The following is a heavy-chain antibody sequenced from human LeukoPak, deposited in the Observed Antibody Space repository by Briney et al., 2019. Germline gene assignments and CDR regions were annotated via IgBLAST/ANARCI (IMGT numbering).Heavy chain of an antibody. CDR3: ARVPYSYDSGRAADY. D-gene: IGHD3-22*01. CDR2: INSDGSST. CDR1: GFTFSSYW. V-gene: IGHV3-74*01. J-gene: IGHJ4*02. Sequence: GESPRLSCAASGFTFSSYWMHWVRQAPGKGLAWVSRINSDGSSTSYADSVKGRFTISRDNAKNTLYLQMNSLRAEDTAVYYCARVPYSYDSGRAADYWGQGTLVTVSS.